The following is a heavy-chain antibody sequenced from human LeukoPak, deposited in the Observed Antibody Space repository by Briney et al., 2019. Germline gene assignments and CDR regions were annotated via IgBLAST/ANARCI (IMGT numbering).Heavy chain of an antibody. Sequence: GGSLRLSCAASGFTFSSYAMHWVRQAPGKGLEWVAVISYDGSNKYYADSVKGRFTISRDNSKNTLYLQMNSLRAEDTAVYYCARDHMVRGYNWFDPWGQGTLVTVSS. CDR3: ARDHMVRGYNWFDP. V-gene: IGHV3-30*01. CDR2: ISYDGSNK. D-gene: IGHD3-10*01. CDR1: GFTFSSYA. J-gene: IGHJ5*02.